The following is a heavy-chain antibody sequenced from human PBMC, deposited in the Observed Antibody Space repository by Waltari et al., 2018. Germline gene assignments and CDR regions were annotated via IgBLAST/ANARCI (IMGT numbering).Heavy chain of an antibody. CDR2: IYSGGST. CDR1: GFTFSSYA. D-gene: IGHD2-15*01. J-gene: IGHJ3*01. CDR3: AKDSHSNRISLGWWGAT. Sequence: EVQLLESGGGLVQPGGSLGLSCAASGFTFSSYAMSWVRPAPGKGLRWVSVIYSGGSTYYADSVKGRFTISRDNSKNTLYLQMNGLRAEDTAVYYCAKDSHSNRISLGWWGATWGQGTMVTVSS. V-gene: IGHV3-23*03.